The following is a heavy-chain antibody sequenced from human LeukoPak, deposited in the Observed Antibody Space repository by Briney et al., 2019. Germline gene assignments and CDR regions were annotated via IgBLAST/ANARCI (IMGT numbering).Heavy chain of an antibody. CDR2: INPSDGNT. CDR1: GYTFTTYY. V-gene: IGHV1-46*01. CDR3: AREGKGIVDSSGYHFDH. D-gene: IGHD3-22*01. Sequence: ASVKVSCKASGYTFTTYYMHWLRQAPGQGLEWMGIINPSDGNTRYAQKFQGGVAMTRDTSTSTVYMELSSLISEDTAVYYCAREGKGIVDSSGYHFDHWGQEILVTVSS. J-gene: IGHJ4*02.